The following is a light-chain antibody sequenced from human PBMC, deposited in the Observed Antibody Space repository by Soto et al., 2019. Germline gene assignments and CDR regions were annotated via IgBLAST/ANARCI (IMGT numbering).Light chain of an antibody. V-gene: IGLV2-14*01. CDR1: STDVGRYNY. Sequence: SVLTKPASVHGFPGQWITISSHRTSTDVGRYNYVSWYQQHPGKAPKLMVYDVSNRPSWVSNRFSGSKSGITASLTISGLQAEDEADYYCTSYTSDSTYVFGTGTKVTVL. J-gene: IGLJ1*01. CDR3: TSYTSDSTYV. CDR2: DVS.